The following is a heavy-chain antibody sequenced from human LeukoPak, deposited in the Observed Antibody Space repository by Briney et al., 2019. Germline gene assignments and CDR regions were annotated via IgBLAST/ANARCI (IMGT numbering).Heavy chain of an antibody. CDR3: ALQLELSFPLVY. CDR2: VDPEDGET. V-gene: IGHV1-69-2*01. D-gene: IGHD1-7*01. J-gene: IGHJ4*02. CDR1: GYTFTDYY. Sequence: ASVKISCKVSGYTFTDYYMHWVQQAPGKGLECMGLVDPEDGETIYAEKFQGRVTITADTSTDTAYMELSSLRSEDTAVYYCALQLELSFPLVYWGQGTLVTVSS.